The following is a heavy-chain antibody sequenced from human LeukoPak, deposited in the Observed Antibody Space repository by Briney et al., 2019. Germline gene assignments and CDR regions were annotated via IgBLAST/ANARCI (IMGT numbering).Heavy chain of an antibody. CDR3: ARENSGSYREFDY. D-gene: IGHD1-26*01. J-gene: IGHJ4*02. Sequence: SETLSLTCTVSGGPISSYYWSWIRQPAGKGLEWIGRIYTSGSTNYNPSLKSQVTVSVDTSKNQFSLKLSSVTAADTAVFYCARENSGSYREFDYWGQGTLVTVSS. V-gene: IGHV4-4*07. CDR1: GGPISSYY. CDR2: IYTSGST.